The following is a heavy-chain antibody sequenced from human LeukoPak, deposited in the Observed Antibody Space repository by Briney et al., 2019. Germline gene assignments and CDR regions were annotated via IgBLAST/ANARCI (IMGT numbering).Heavy chain of an antibody. D-gene: IGHD3-22*01. CDR1: GGSISSYY. V-gene: IGHV3-23*01. CDR3: AKESRRYYDSSGYYLDY. CDR2: ISGSGGST. J-gene: IGHJ4*02. Sequence: PSETLSLTCTVSGGSISSYYWSWIRQPPGKGLEWVSGISGSGGSTYYADSVKGRFTISRDNSKNTLYLQMNSLRAEDTAVYYCAKESRRYYDSSGYYLDYWGQGTLVTVSS.